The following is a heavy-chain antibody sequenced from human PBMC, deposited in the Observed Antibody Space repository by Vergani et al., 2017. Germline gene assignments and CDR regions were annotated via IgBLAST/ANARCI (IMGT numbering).Heavy chain of an antibody. CDR3: ARNYDSSGYYYFGGNLWFDP. CDR2: IYYSGST. V-gene: IGHV4-31*03. D-gene: IGHD3-22*01. Sequence: QVQLQESGPGLVKPSQTLSLTCTVSGGSISSGGYYWSWIRQHPGKGLEWIGYIYYSGSTYYNPSLKSRVTISVDTSKNQFSLKLSSVTAADTAVYYCARNYDSSGYYYFGGNLWFDPWGQGTLVTVSS. J-gene: IGHJ5*02. CDR1: GGSISSGGYY.